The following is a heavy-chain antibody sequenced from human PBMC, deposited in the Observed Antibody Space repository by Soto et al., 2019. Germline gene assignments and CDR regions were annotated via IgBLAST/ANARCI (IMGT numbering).Heavy chain of an antibody. CDR1: GFTFSSYA. Sequence: EVQLLESGGGLVQPGGSLRLSCAASGFTFSSYAMSWVRQAPGKGLEWVSAISGSGGSTYYAYSVKGRFTISRDNSKNTLYLQMNSLRAEDTAVYYCAKDAAWSSSSGGYYFDYWGQGTLVTVSS. CDR3: AKDAAWSSSSGGYYFDY. CDR2: ISGSGGST. D-gene: IGHD6-6*01. V-gene: IGHV3-23*01. J-gene: IGHJ4*02.